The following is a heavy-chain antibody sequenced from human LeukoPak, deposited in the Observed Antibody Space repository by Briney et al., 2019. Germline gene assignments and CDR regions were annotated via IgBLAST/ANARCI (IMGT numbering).Heavy chain of an antibody. J-gene: IGHJ3*02. V-gene: IGHV3-30*02. CDR2: IRYDGSNK. Sequence: PGGSLRLSCAASGFTFSSYGMHWVRQAPGKGLEWVAFIRYDGSNKYYADSVKGRFTISRDNSKNTLYLQMNSLRAEDTAVYYCARDGIAARRDAFDIWGQGTMVTVSS. CDR3: ARDGIAARRDAFDI. D-gene: IGHD6-6*01. CDR1: GFTFSSYG.